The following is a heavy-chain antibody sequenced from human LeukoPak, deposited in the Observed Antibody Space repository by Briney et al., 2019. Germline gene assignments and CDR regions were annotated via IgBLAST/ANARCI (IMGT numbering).Heavy chain of an antibody. Sequence: SETLSLTCTVSGGSISRSNYYWSWIRQPAGKGLEWIGRIYTSGSTNYNPSLKSRVTISVDTSKNQFSLKLSSVTAADTAVYYCARIVVVPAADKGVDYYYYMDVWGKGTTVTVSS. V-gene: IGHV4-61*02. D-gene: IGHD2-2*01. CDR3: ARIVVVPAADKGVDYYYYMDV. J-gene: IGHJ6*03. CDR2: IYTSGST. CDR1: GGSISRSNYY.